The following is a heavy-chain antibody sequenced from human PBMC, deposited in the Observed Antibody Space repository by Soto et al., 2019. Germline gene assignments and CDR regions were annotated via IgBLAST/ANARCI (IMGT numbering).Heavy chain of an antibody. V-gene: IGHV4-39*01. D-gene: IGHD6-13*01. CDR2: IYNSGST. CDR3: ASSGTAQWFDP. CDR1: GGSISSSSYY. Sequence: QLQLQESGPGLVKPSETLSLTCTVSGGSISSSSYYWGWIRQPPGTGLEWIGSIYNSGSTYYNPSLKTRVTISVDTSKYQSSLKLSSVTAADTAVYDCASSGTAQWFDPWGQGTLVTVSS. J-gene: IGHJ5*02.